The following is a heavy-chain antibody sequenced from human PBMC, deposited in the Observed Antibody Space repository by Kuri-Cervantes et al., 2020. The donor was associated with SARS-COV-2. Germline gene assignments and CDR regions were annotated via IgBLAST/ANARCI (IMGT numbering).Heavy chain of an antibody. V-gene: IGHV3-7*01. Sequence: ETLSLTCTVSGGSISSSSYYWGWIRQPPGKGLEWVANIKQDGSEKYYVDSVKGRFTISRDNAKNSLYLQMNSLRAEDTAVYYCAREGEYCSSTSCYTGDYWGQGTLVTVSS. CDR3: AREGEYCSSTSCYTGDY. CDR1: GGSISSSSYY. CDR2: IKQDGSEK. D-gene: IGHD2-2*02. J-gene: IGHJ4*02.